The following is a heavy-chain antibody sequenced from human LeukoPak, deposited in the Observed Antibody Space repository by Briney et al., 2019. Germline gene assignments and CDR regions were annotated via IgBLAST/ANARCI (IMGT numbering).Heavy chain of an antibody. V-gene: IGHV4-30-4*08. CDR2: IYYSGST. CDR3: ARGFLVVVPAAIRADHPLDY. Sequence: PSETLSLTCTVSGGSISSGDYYWSWIRQPPGKGLEWIGYIYYSGSTYYNPSLKSRVTISVDTSKNQFSLKLSPVTAADTAVYYCARGFLVVVPAAIRADHPLDYWGQGTLVTVSS. D-gene: IGHD2-2*02. CDR1: GGSISSGDYY. J-gene: IGHJ4*02.